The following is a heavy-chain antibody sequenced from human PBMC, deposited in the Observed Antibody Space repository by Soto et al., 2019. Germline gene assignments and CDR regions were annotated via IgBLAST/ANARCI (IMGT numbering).Heavy chain of an antibody. CDR3: TKRAMVRGGLLDDDY. CDR2: ISGSGGST. V-gene: IGHV3-23*01. D-gene: IGHD3-10*01. Sequence: EVQLLESGGGLVQPGGSLRLSCAASGFTFSSYAMSWVRQAPGKGLEWVSAISGSGGSTYYADSVKGRFTISRDHSKSTLYLQMNSLRAEDTAVYYCTKRAMVRGGLLDDDYWGQGTLVTVSS. J-gene: IGHJ4*02. CDR1: GFTFSSYA.